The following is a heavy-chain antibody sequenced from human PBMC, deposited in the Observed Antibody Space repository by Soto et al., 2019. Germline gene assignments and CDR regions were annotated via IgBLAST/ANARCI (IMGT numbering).Heavy chain of an antibody. V-gene: IGHV4-34*01. J-gene: IGHJ4*02. D-gene: IGHD5-18*01. CDR3: ARVFYSYGSGGFDY. CDR2: INHSGST. Sequence: PSETLSLTCAVYGGSFSGYYWSWIRQPPGKGLEWIGEINHSGSTNYNPSLKSRVTISVDTSKNQFSLKLSSVTAADTAVYYCARVFYSYGSGGFDYLGQGTLVTVSS. CDR1: GGSFSGYY.